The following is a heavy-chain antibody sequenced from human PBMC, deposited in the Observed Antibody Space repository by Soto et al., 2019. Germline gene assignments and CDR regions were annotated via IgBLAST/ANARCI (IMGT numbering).Heavy chain of an antibody. D-gene: IGHD3-22*01. CDR3: APYYDSSGYYWSDAFDI. J-gene: IGHJ3*02. CDR2: ISGSGGST. V-gene: IGHV3-23*01. Sequence: GGSLRLSCAASGFTFSSYAMSWVRQAPGKGLEWVSGISGSGGSTYYADSVKGRFTISRDNSKNTLYLQMNSLRAEDTAVYYCAPYYDSSGYYWSDAFDIWGQGTMVTVSS. CDR1: GFTFSSYA.